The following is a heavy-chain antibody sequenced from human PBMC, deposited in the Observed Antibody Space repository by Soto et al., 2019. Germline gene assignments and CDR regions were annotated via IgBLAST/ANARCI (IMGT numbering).Heavy chain of an antibody. D-gene: IGHD2-2*01. CDR1: GFTFSGSA. CDR3: SRQASDIVVVPAAIYGMDV. V-gene: IGHV3-73*01. J-gene: IGHJ6*02. Sequence: GGSLRLSCAASGFTFSGSAMHWVRQASGKGLEWVGRIRSKPNNYATAYGASVKGRFTISRDDSKNTAYLQMNSLNTEDTVVYYCSRQASDIVVVPAAIYGMDVWGQGTTVTVSS. CDR2: IRSKPNNYAT.